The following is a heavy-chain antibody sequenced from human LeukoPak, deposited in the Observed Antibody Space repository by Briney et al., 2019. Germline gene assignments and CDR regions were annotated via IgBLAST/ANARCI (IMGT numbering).Heavy chain of an antibody. D-gene: IGHD2-2*01. J-gene: IGHJ4*02. CDR1: GFTFSDYA. Sequence: GGSLRLSCEASGFTFSDYAMSWVRQAPGKGLEWVSVISAGGDSTDYTDSAKGRFTISRDNSKKTLYLQMNSLRAEDTAVYYCAREEGYAGNWGQGTLVTVSS. CDR3: AREEGYAGN. V-gene: IGHV3-23*01. CDR2: ISAGGDST.